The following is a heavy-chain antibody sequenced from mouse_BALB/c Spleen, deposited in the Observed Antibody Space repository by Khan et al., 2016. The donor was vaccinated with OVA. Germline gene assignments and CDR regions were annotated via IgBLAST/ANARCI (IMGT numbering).Heavy chain of an antibody. V-gene: IGHV2-9*02. J-gene: IGHJ1*01. Sequence: QVQLKESGPGLVAPSQSLSITCTVSGFSLTSYGVHWVRQPPGKGLEWLGVIWTGGSTNYNSALMSRLSICKDNSKSQVFLKMNSLQTDDTAMYYGSRYYGTSRWYFEVWGAGTTVTVSS. CDR2: IWTGGST. D-gene: IGHD2-1*01. CDR1: GFSLTSYG. CDR3: SRYYGTSRWYFEV.